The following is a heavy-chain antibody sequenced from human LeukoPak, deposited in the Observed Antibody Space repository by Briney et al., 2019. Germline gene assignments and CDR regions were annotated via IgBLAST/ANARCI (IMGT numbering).Heavy chain of an antibody. D-gene: IGHD3-3*01. J-gene: IGHJ4*02. Sequence: GGSLRLSCVVSGGHLSNYGMNWVRQAPGKGLEWVSSISRGSIHIYYGDSVKGRFTISRDNAKNSLYLQMNSLRAEDTSVYYCARVPDFWSGYYVDHWGQGTLVTVSS. CDR1: GGHLSNYG. V-gene: IGHV3-21*01. CDR3: ARVPDFWSGYYVDH. CDR2: ISRGSIHI.